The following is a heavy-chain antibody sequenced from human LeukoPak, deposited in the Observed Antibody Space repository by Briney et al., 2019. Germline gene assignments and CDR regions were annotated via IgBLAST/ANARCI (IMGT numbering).Heavy chain of an antibody. V-gene: IGHV3-13*01. CDR3: ARGGVTMIVVAPRYGMDV. CDR2: IGTAGDT. J-gene: IGHJ6*02. CDR1: GFTFSSYD. Sequence: PGGSLRLSCAASGFTFSSYDMHWVRQATGKGLEWVSAIGTAGDTYYPGSVKGRFTISRENAKNSLYLQMNSLRAGDTAVYYCARGGVTMIVVAPRYGMDVWGQGTTVTVSS. D-gene: IGHD3-22*01.